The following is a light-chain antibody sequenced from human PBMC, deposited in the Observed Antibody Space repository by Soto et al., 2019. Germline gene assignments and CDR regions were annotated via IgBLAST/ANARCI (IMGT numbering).Light chain of an antibody. V-gene: IGLV2-23*01. CDR2: EGT. CDR1: SSDVGSYNL. J-gene: IGLJ2*01. CDR3: SSYAGDSTLV. Sequence: QSVLTQPASVSGSPGQSITISCTGTSSDVGSYNLVSWYQQHPDKAPKLMIYEGTKRPSGVSNHFSGSKSGNTASLTISGLQAEDEADYYCSSYAGDSTLVFGGGTKLTVL.